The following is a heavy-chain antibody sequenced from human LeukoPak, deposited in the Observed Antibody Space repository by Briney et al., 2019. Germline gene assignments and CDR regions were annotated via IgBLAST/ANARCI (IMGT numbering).Heavy chain of an antibody. J-gene: IGHJ4*02. V-gene: IGHV1-8*02. CDR2: MNPNSGNT. Sequence: ASVKVSCKASGYTFTSYDMNWVRQATGQGLEWMGWMNPNSGNTGYAQKFQGRVTMTEDTSTDTAYMELSSLRSEDTAVYYCATGLGRSLLRYFDWFPPYWGQGTLVTVSS. CDR1: GYTFTSYD. CDR3: ATGLGRSLLRYFDWFPPY. D-gene: IGHD3-9*01.